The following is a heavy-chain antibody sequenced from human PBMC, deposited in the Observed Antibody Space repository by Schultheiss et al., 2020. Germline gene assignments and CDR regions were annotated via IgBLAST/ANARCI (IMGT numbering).Heavy chain of an antibody. D-gene: IGHD1-26*01. V-gene: IGHV1-69*13. CDR2: IIPILGTA. J-gene: IGHJ4*02. CDR3: ARLVGATSKFDY. CDR1: GYTFTSYG. Sequence: SVKVSCKASGYTFTSYGISWVRQAPGQGLEWMGGIIPILGTANYAQKFQGRVTITADESTSTAYMELRSLRSDDTAVYYCARLVGATSKFDYWGQGTLVTVSS.